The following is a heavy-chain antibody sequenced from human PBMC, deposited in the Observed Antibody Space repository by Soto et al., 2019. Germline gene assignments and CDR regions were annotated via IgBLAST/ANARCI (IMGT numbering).Heavy chain of an antibody. CDR2: ISAYNGNT. D-gene: IGHD3-10*01. CDR3: ARDAGYYYGSGSYYTYYGMDV. J-gene: IGHJ6*02. Sequence: QVQLVQSGAEVKKPGASVKVSCKASGYTFTSYGISWVRQAPGQGLEWMGWISAYNGNTNYAQKPQGRVTMTTDTSTSTAYMERRSLRSDDTAVYYCARDAGYYYGSGSYYTYYGMDVWGQGTTVTVSS. V-gene: IGHV1-18*01. CDR1: GYTFTSYG.